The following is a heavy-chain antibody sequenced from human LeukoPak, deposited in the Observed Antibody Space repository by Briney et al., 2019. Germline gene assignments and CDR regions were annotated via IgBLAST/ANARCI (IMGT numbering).Heavy chain of an antibody. CDR1: GFTFSSYW. J-gene: IGHJ4*02. Sequence: GGSLRLSCAASGFTFSSYWMHWVRQAPGKGLVWVSRINPDGSSSTYADSVKGRFTMSRDNAANMLYQQMNSLRADDTAVYYCVRGIAGAANDHWGQGTLVTVSS. V-gene: IGHV3-74*01. CDR3: VRGIAGAANDH. D-gene: IGHD6-19*01. CDR2: INPDGSSS.